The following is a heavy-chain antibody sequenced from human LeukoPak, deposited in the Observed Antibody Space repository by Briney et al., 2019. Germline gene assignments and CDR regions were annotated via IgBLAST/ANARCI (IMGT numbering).Heavy chain of an antibody. Sequence: SETLSLTCAVYGGSFSGYYWSWIRQPPGKGLEWIGEINHSGSTNYNPSLKSRVTISVDTSKNQFSLKLSSVTAADTAVYYCARRSYYDSSGYQVWGQGTLVTVSS. D-gene: IGHD3-22*01. J-gene: IGHJ4*02. CDR3: ARRSYYDSSGYQV. V-gene: IGHV4-34*01. CDR2: INHSGST. CDR1: GGSFSGYY.